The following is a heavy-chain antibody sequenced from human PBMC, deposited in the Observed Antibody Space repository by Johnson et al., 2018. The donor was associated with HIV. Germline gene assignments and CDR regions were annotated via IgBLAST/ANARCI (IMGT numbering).Heavy chain of an antibody. V-gene: IGHV3-NL1*01. CDR1: GFTFSSFC. CDR3: ARSASKYDAFDI. Sequence: QVQLVESGGGVVQPGRSLRLSCAASGFTFSSFCMPWVRQAPGQGLEWVSAISGSGGSTGYADPVKGRFILSRDNAKISLYLQMHSLRAEDTAVYYCARSASKYDAFDIWGPGTAVTVSS. CDR2: ISGSGGST. J-gene: IGHJ3*02.